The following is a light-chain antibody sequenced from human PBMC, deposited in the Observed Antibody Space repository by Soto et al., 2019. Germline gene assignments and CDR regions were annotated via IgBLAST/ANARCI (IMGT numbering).Light chain of an antibody. Sequence: EIVLTQSPGTLSLSPGERATLSCRASQSVSGSYLAWYQQKPGQAPRLLIYGASIRATGIPDRFSGGGSGTDFTLNISRLEPEDFAVYYCQHYVSSTWTFGQGTNLEIK. CDR3: QHYVSSTWT. J-gene: IGKJ1*01. V-gene: IGKV3-20*01. CDR1: QSVSGSY. CDR2: GAS.